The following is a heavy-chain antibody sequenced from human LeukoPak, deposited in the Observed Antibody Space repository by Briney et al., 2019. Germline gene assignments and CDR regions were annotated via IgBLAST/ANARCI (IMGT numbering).Heavy chain of an antibody. Sequence: GGSLRLSCAASGFTFSSHWMTWVRQAPGKGLEWVANINHFGNEEYYADSVKGRFTISRDNAKNSLSLQMNSLRAEDTAVYYCGRGKVWSRTYFDFWGQGTLVTVSS. V-gene: IGHV3-7*01. D-gene: IGHD3-10*01. J-gene: IGHJ4*02. CDR1: GFTFSSHW. CDR3: GRGKVWSRTYFDF. CDR2: INHFGNEE.